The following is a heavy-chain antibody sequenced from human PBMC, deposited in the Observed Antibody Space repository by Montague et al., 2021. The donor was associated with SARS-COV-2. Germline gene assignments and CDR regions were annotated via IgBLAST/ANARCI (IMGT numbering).Heavy chain of an antibody. J-gene: IGHJ6*02. CDR2: ISDSGST. D-gene: IGHD3-10*01. CDR1: GTSITSYY. CDR3: ARGCLSYFGAGSHCYGMDV. Sequence: SETLSLTRSVSGTSITSYYWNWIRQPPGKGLEWIGYISDSGSTNYSPSLKSRVTMSVDTSKNQMSLKLTSVTAADTAVYYCARGCLSYFGAGSHCYGMDVWGQGTTVTVSS. V-gene: IGHV4-59*01.